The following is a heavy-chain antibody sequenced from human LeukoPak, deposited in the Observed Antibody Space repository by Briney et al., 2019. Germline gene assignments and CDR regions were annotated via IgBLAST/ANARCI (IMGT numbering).Heavy chain of an antibody. CDR2: ISGSGGST. V-gene: IGHV3-23*01. CDR1: GFTFSSYA. D-gene: IGHD6-6*01. J-gene: IGHJ4*02. CDR3: AKGSVGAASIAVVNYDY. Sequence: GGSLRLSCAASGFTFSSYAMSWVRQAPGKGLEWVSAISGSGGSTYYADSVKGRFTISRDNSKNTLYLQMNSLRAEDTAVYYCAKGSVGAASIAVVNYDYWGQGTLVTVSS.